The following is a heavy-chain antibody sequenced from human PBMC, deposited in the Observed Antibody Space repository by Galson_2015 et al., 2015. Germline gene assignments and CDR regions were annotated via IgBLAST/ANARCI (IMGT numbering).Heavy chain of an antibody. Sequence: SLRLSCAASGFAFSSYAMSWVRQAPGKGLEWVSAISGSGGSTYYADSVKGRFTISRDNSKNTPYLQMNSLRAEDTAVYYCAKNQQWQMDGGLNAFDIWGQGTMVTVSS. CDR2: ISGSGGST. CDR3: AKNQQWQMDGGLNAFDI. D-gene: IGHD6-19*01. CDR1: GFAFSSYA. J-gene: IGHJ3*02. V-gene: IGHV3-23*01.